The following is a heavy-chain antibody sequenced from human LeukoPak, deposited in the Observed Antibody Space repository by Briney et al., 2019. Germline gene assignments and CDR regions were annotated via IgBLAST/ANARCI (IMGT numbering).Heavy chain of an antibody. D-gene: IGHD2-15*01. CDR2: INTGNGNT. Sequence: GASVKVSCKASGYTFNSSYMHWVRQAPGQRLEWMGWINTGNGNTKYSQKFQGRVTITRDTPASTAYMELSSLRSEDTAVYYCARTCSGGNCPFDYWGQGTLVTVSS. CDR3: ARTCSGGNCPFDY. V-gene: IGHV1-3*04. CDR1: GYTFNSSY. J-gene: IGHJ4*02.